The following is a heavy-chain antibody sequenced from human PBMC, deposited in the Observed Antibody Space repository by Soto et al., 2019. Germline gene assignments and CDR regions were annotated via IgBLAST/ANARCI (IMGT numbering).Heavy chain of an antibody. J-gene: IGHJ5*02. CDR1: GYNFIGYY. CDR2: INPNSGGT. D-gene: IGHD3-9*01. Sequence: QVQLMQSGAEVKKPGASVNVSCEASGYNFIGYYMHWIRQVPGQGLEWMGWINPNSGGTNYALKFQGRVYVTRDTSISSIFMDLNGLTSEDTGVYYCVREALGTRYPRGWFDPWGQGTLVPVSS. V-gene: IGHV1-2*02. CDR3: VREALGTRYPRGWFDP.